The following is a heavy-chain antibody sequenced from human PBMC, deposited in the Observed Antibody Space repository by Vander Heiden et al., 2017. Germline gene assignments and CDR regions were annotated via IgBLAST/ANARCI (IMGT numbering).Heavy chain of an antibody. CDR3: ARDLGGYSYGSDFDY. V-gene: IGHV3-21*01. CDR2: ISSSSSYI. J-gene: IGHJ4*02. Sequence: EVQLVESGGGLVKPGGSLRLSCAASGFPFSSYSMTWVRQAPGKGLEWVSSISSSSSYIYYADSVKGRFTISRDNAKNSLYLQMNSLRAEDTAVYYCARDLGGYSYGSDFDYWGQGTLVTVSS. D-gene: IGHD5-18*01. CDR1: GFPFSSYS.